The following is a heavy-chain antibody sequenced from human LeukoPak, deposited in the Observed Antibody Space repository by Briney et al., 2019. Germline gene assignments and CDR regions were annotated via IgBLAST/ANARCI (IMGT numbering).Heavy chain of an antibody. Sequence: GEALQISFQGSGYRFTSYWIGWVRPVPGKGLGWMGIIYPGDSDTRYSPSFQGQVTISADKSISTAYLQWSSLKASDTAMYYCARTYGSGSQYYYYYGMDVWGQGTTVTVSS. V-gene: IGHV5-51*01. J-gene: IGHJ6*02. CDR1: GYRFTSYW. CDR2: IYPGDSDT. CDR3: ARTYGSGSQYYYYYGMDV. D-gene: IGHD3-10*01.